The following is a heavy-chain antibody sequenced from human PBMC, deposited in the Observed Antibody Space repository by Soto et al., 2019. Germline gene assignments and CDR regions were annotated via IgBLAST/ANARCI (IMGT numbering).Heavy chain of an antibody. CDR3: ARGLHCSGGSCVFDY. V-gene: IGHV3-21*01. J-gene: IGHJ4*02. CDR2: ISSSSSYI. CDR1: GFTFSSYS. Sequence: EVQLVESGGGLVKPGGSLRLSCAASGFTFSSYSMNWVRQAPGKGLEWVSSISSSSSYIYYADSVKGRFTISRDNAKNSLYLQMNSLRDEDTAVYYCARGLHCSGGSCVFDYWCQGTLVTVSS. D-gene: IGHD2-15*01.